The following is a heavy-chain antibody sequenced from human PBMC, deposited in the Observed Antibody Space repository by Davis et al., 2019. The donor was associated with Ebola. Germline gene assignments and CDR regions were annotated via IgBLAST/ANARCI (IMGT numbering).Heavy chain of an antibody. CDR1: GFTFSNYG. Sequence: GGSLRLSCAASGFTFSNYGMNWVRQAPGKGLEWIAFISHDGRNIPYAGSVWGRFTISRDNSRNTVYLQMNSLRAEDTAVYYCAKRGAHRSGGSCLDYWGQGTLVTVSS. V-gene: IGHV3-30*18. J-gene: IGHJ4*02. D-gene: IGHD2-15*01. CDR3: AKRGAHRSGGSCLDY. CDR2: ISHDGRNI.